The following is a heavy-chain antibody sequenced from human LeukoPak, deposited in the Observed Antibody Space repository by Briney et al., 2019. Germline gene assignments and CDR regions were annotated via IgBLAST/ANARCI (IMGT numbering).Heavy chain of an antibody. CDR2: IYYSGST. J-gene: IGHJ4*02. D-gene: IGHD4-17*01. CDR3: ARGTTVTTGFGY. V-gene: IGHV4-59*01. CDR1: GGSISSYY. Sequence: SETLSLTCAVYGGSISSYYWSWIRQPPGKGLEWIGYIYYSGSTNYNPSLKSRVTISVDTSKNQFSLKLSSVTAADTAVYYCARGTTVTTGFGYWGQGTLVTVSS.